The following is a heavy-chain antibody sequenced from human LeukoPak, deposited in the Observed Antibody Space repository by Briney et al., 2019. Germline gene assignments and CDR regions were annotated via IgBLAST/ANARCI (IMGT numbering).Heavy chain of an antibody. CDR3: AKDYHRGTMIVVAIFDY. Sequence: PGGSLRLSCAASGFTFGSKPMSGLRQAPGRGLKWVSAISVSGGSTYYADSVKRRFTIPRDNSKNTLYLQMNSLRAEDTAVYYCAKDYHRGTMIVVAIFDYWGQGTLVTVSS. CDR1: GFTFGSKP. CDR2: ISVSGGST. J-gene: IGHJ4*02. V-gene: IGHV3-23*01. D-gene: IGHD3-22*01.